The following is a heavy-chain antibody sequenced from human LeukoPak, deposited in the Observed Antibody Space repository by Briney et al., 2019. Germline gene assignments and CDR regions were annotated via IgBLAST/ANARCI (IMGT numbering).Heavy chain of an antibody. J-gene: IGHJ6*02. CDR1: GFTFSSYG. CDR2: ISYDRSNK. V-gene: IGHV3-30*18. CDR3: AKDIGYNWNAQGYGMDV. D-gene: IGHD1-20*01. Sequence: GGSLRLSCAASGFTFSSYGMHWVRQAPGKGLEWVAVISYDRSNKYYADSVKGRFTISRDNSKNTLYLQMNSLRAEDTAVYYCAKDIGYNWNAQGYGMDVWGQGTTVTASS.